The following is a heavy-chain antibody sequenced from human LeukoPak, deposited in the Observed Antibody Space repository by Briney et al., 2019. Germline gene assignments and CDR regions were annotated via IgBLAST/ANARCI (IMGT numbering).Heavy chain of an antibody. Sequence: GGSLRLSCAASGFTFSTYSMRWVRQAPGKGLDGVASINQDGSAESYVDSVRGRFTISRDNAKNSLYLQVNSLRVADTAVYYCVRLFGGVTTFDYWGQGTLVTVSS. CDR2: INQDGSAE. D-gene: IGHD4-17*01. V-gene: IGHV3-7*01. J-gene: IGHJ4*02. CDR1: GFTFSTYS. CDR3: VRLFGGVTTFDY.